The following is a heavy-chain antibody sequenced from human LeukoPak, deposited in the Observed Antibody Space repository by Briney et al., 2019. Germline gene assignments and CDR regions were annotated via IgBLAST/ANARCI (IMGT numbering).Heavy chain of an antibody. J-gene: IGHJ4*02. CDR3: ARVSRQWLAHDDFDY. V-gene: IGHV1-8*01. CDR1: GYTFTSYD. D-gene: IGHD6-19*01. CDR2: MNPNSGNT. Sequence: ASVKVSCKASGYTFTSYDINWVQQATGQGLEWMGWMNPNSGNTGYAQKFQGRVTMTRNTSISTAYMELSSLRSEDTAVYYCARVSRQWLAHDDFDYWGQGTLVTVSS.